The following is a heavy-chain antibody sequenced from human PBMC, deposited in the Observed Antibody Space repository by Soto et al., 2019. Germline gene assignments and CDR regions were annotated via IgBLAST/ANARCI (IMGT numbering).Heavy chain of an antibody. CDR2: IWYDGSNK. CDR1: GFIFSSYG. CDR3: ARGDYGDYSAFDY. D-gene: IGHD4-17*01. Sequence: QVQLVESGGGVVPPGRSLRLSCAASGFIFSSYGMHWVRQAPGKGLEGVTVIWYDGSNKYHADSVKGRFTISRDISNNTRYLQMNSRRAEDTAVYYCARGDYGDYSAFDYWGQGTLVTVSS. J-gene: IGHJ4*02. V-gene: IGHV3-33*01.